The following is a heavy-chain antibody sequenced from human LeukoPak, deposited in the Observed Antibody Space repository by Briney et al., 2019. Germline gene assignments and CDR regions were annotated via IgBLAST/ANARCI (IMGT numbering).Heavy chain of an antibody. J-gene: IGHJ4*02. Sequence: PGGSLRLSCAASGFIFSNYGMHWVRQPPGKRLEWVAVIWNDGSETFHADSVKGRFRIARDNSKNTLYLQMNSLRAEDTAVYFCARDMGRAWYGPPDYWGQGTLVTVSS. CDR2: IWNDGSET. D-gene: IGHD6-13*01. CDR1: GFIFSNYG. CDR3: ARDMGRAWYGPPDY. V-gene: IGHV3-33*01.